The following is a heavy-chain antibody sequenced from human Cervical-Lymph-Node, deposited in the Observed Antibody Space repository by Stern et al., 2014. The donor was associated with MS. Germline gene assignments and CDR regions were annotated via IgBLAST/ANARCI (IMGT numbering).Heavy chain of an antibody. D-gene: IGHD3-10*01. CDR2: VYYSGST. CDR1: GDSLSSNH. J-gene: IGHJ4*02. V-gene: IGHV4-59*08. CDR3: ARRVRGMDY. Sequence: VQLVESGPGLVKPSETLSLTCTVSGDSLSSNHWSWIRQFPGKGLEWIGYVYYSGSTNYNPSLKSRVNISVDMSTNQSSLKLSPGTAADTAVYYCARRVRGMDYWGQGTLVTVSS.